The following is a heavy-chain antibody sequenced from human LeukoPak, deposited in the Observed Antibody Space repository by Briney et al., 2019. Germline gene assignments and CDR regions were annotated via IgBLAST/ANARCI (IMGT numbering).Heavy chain of an antibody. CDR2: ISGSGGST. Sequence: GGSLRLPCAASGFTFSSYAMSWVRQAPGKGLEWVSAISGSGGSTYYADSVKGRFTISRDNSKNTLYLQMNSLRAEDTAVYYCAKETDIVVVPAAFDPWGQGTLVTVSS. D-gene: IGHD2-2*01. CDR1: GFTFSSYA. V-gene: IGHV3-23*01. J-gene: IGHJ5*02. CDR3: AKETDIVVVPAAFDP.